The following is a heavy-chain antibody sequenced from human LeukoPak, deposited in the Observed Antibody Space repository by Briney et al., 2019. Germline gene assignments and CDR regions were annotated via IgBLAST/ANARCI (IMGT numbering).Heavy chain of an antibody. CDR2: IYISGST. CDR3: ARQGSAYYFDF. Sequence: GSLRLSCAASGFTFSNAWMSWVRQAPGKGLEWIGRIYISGSTNYSPSLKSRVTISVDTSEKQFSLQLNSVTAADTAVYYCARQGSAYYFDFWGQGLLVTVSS. D-gene: IGHD2-15*01. J-gene: IGHJ4*02. V-gene: IGHV4-4*08. CDR1: GFTFSNAW.